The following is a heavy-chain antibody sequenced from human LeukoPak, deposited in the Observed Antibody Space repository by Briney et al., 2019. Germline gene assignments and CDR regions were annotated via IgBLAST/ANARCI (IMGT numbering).Heavy chain of an antibody. CDR3: ARDGGGFDY. Sequence: PSETLSLTCTVSGGSISSGGYYWSWIRQHPGKGLEWIGYIYYSGSTYYNRPLKSRVTISVDTAKNQFSLKLSSVTGADTAVYYCARDGGGFDYWGQGTLVTVSS. V-gene: IGHV4-31*03. J-gene: IGHJ4*02. CDR2: IYYSGST. D-gene: IGHD3-16*01. CDR1: GGSISSGGYY.